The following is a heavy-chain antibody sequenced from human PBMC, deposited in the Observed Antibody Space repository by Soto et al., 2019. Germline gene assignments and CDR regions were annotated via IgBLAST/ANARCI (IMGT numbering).Heavy chain of an antibody. CDR2: ISSRSIYI. CDR1: GFTFNTYT. V-gene: IGHV3-21*01. CDR3: AREEVSRPNTYHGLDD. Sequence: EVQLVESGGGLVKPGGSLRLSCAASGFTFNTYTMNWVRQAPGKGLEWVSSISSRSIYIYYADSVTGRFTISRDDARNSLYLQMNSLRAEDTAVYYCAREEVSRPNTYHGLDDWGQGATVTVSS. J-gene: IGHJ6*02.